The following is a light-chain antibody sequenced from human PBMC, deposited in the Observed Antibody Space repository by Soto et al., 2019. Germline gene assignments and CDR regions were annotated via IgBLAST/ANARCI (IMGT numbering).Light chain of an antibody. J-gene: IGKJ3*01. Sequence: EIVMTQSPATLSVSPGERATLSCRASQSVSSNLAWYQQKPGQAPRLLIYGASTRATGIPARFSGSGSGTESTLTITSLQSEDFPVYYGQQNNNWPPFTFGPGTKGDIK. CDR1: QSVSSN. CDR3: QQNNNWPPFT. CDR2: GAS. V-gene: IGKV3-15*01.